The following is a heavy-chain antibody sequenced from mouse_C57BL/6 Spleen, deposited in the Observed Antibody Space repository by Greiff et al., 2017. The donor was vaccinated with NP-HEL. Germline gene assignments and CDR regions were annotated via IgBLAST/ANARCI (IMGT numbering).Heavy chain of an antibody. CDR1: GYTFTSYW. D-gene: IGHD4-1*01. V-gene: IGHV1-72*01. Sequence: QVQLKQSGAELVKPGASVKLSCKASGYTFTSYWMHWVKQRPGRGLEWIGRIDPKSGGTKYNEKFKSKATLTVDKPSSTAYMQLSSLTSEDSAVYYCAREGLGRKYFDYWGQGTTLTVSS. CDR2: IDPKSGGT. J-gene: IGHJ2*01. CDR3: AREGLGRKYFDY.